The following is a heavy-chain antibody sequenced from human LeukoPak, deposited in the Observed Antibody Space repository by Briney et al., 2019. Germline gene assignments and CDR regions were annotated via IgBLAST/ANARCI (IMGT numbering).Heavy chain of an antibody. CDR2: LSSDGSNK. J-gene: IGHJ4*02. CDR3: AKESLYCDFDY. Sequence: PGGSLRLSCVASGFIVNSYGMHWVRQAPGKGLEWVAVLSSDGSNKYYADSVKGRFTISRDNSKNTLYLQMNSLRADDTAVYYCAKESLYCDFDYWGQGTLVTVSS. V-gene: IGHV3-30*18. D-gene: IGHD2-8*02. CDR1: GFIVNSYG.